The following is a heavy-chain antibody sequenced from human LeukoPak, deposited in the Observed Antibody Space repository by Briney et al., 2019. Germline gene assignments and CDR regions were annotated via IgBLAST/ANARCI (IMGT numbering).Heavy chain of an antibody. V-gene: IGHV6-1*01. CDR1: GDSVSSNGAA. Sequence: SQTLSLTCVISGDSVSSNGAAWNWIRQSPSRGLERLGRTYYRSKWYNDYALSVRSRITINPDTSKNHFSLQLNSVTPEDTAVYYCARGVAARRGDWFDPWGQGTLVTVSS. J-gene: IGHJ5*02. D-gene: IGHD6-6*01. CDR2: TYYRSKWYN. CDR3: ARGVAARRGDWFDP.